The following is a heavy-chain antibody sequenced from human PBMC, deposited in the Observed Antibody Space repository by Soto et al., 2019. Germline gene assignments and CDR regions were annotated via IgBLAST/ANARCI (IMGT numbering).Heavy chain of an antibody. Sequence: QVQLQQWGAGLVKPSETLSLSCAVYGQSFSDHSWAWIRQPPGKGLEWIGEINESGSTYYNPSLKSRVTISRDTSKNQFSLKLSSVSAADTAAYFCARGSGIVALPGELEDVKYDYWGQGTLVNVSS. CDR2: INESGST. D-gene: IGHD1-1*01. V-gene: IGHV4-34*01. J-gene: IGHJ4*02. CDR3: ARGSGIVALPGELEDVKYDY. CDR1: GQSFSDHS.